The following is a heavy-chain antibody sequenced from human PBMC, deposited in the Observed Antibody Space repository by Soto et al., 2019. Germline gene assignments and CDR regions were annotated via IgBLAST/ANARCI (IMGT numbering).Heavy chain of an antibody. Sequence: QVQLVQSGAEVKKPGASVKFSCKASGYTFTSDGISWVRQAPGQGLERMGWISAYNGNTNYAQKLQGRVTMTTDTSTSTAYMELRGLRSDDTAVYCCAGVVSGDSLGNWFDPWGQGTLVTVSS. D-gene: IGHD4-17*01. CDR3: AGVVSGDSLGNWFDP. CDR2: ISAYNGNT. V-gene: IGHV1-18*04. CDR1: GYTFTSDG. J-gene: IGHJ5*02.